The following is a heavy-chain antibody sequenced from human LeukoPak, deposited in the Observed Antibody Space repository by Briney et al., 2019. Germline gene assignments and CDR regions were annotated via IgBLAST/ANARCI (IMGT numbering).Heavy chain of an antibody. V-gene: IGHV3-21*01. CDR2: ISSSSSYI. J-gene: IGHJ4*02. CDR3: ARERSSPYCSSTSCYLEDHFDY. D-gene: IGHD2-2*01. CDR1: GFTFSSYS. Sequence: GGSLRLSCAASGFTFSSYSMNWVRQAPGKGLEWVSSISSSSSYIYYADSVKGRFTISRDNAKNSLYLQMNSLRAEDTAVYYCARERSSPYCSSTSCYLEDHFDYWGQGTLVTVSS.